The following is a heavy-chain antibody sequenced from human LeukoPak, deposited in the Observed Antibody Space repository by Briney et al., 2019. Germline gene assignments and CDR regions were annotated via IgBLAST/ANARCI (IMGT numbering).Heavy chain of an antibody. V-gene: IGHV3-15*01. CDR3: ARRGWSSGWEFDY. J-gene: IGHJ4*02. CDR1: GFTFSNAW. Sequence: GGSLRLSCAASGFTFSNAWMSWVRQAPGKGLEWVGRIKSKTDGGTTDYAAPVKGRFTISRDDSKNTLYLQMNSLKTEDTAVYYCARRGWSSGWEFDYWGQGTLVTVSS. D-gene: IGHD6-19*01. CDR2: IKSKTDGGTT.